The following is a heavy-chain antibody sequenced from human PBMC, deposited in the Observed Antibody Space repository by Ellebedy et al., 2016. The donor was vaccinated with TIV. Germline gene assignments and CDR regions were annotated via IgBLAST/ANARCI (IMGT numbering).Heavy chain of an antibody. CDR2: ISDDGSST. V-gene: IGHV3-74*01. CDR3: AREEYKYGLGTFDI. Sequence: PGGSLRLSCAASGFTFSNFWMHWVRQVPGKGLVWVSRISDDGSSTSYADSVRGRFTLSRDSSKNTVRLQMNSVRVEDTAVYFCAREEYKYGLGTFDIWGQGTMVTVSS. CDR1: GFTFSNFW. D-gene: IGHD5-18*01. J-gene: IGHJ3*02.